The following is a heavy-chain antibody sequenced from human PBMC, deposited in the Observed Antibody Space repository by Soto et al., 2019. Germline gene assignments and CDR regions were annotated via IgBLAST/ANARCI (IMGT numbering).Heavy chain of an antibody. Sequence: PSETLSLTCTVSGGSISSSSYYWGWIRQPPGKGLEWIGSIYYSGSTYYNPSLKSRVTISVDTSKNQFSLKLSSVTAADTAVYYCATPKYSSSGWFDPWGQGTLVTVSS. CDR3: ATPKYSSSGWFDP. V-gene: IGHV4-39*01. CDR1: GGSISSSSYY. CDR2: IYYSGST. J-gene: IGHJ5*02. D-gene: IGHD6-6*01.